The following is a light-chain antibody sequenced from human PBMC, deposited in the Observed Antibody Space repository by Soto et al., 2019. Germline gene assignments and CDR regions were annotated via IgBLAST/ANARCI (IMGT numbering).Light chain of an antibody. CDR3: QHPPTS. J-gene: IGKJ4*01. CDR1: QSISSTY. Sequence: EVVLTQSPGTLSLSLGERATLSCRTSQSISSTYLVWYQQTPGQAPRLLMSGTSRRATGIPDRFSGSGSGEDFTLSIGSLEPEDFVLYYCQHPPTSFGGGTKVDIK. CDR2: GTS. V-gene: IGKV3-20*01.